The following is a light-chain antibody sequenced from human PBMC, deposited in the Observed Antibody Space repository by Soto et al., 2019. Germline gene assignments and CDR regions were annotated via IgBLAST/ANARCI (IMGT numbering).Light chain of an antibody. CDR3: QQRSNWPIT. Sequence: EIVLTQSPATLSLSPGERVTLSCRASQSVATYLAWHQQKPGQAPRLLIYAPSNRATGIPARFSGSGSGTDFTLTISSLEPEDFALYYCQQRSNWPITFGQGTRLEIK. CDR2: APS. J-gene: IGKJ5*01. V-gene: IGKV3-11*01. CDR1: QSVATY.